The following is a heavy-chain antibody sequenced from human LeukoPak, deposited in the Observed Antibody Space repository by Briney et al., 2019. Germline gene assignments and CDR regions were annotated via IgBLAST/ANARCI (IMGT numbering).Heavy chain of an antibody. CDR2: IWYDGSNK. V-gene: IGHV3-33*01. CDR3: ARSGGLQKFDY. D-gene: IGHD4-11*01. Sequence: GRSLRHSCAASGFTFSSYGMHWVRQAPGKGLEWVAVIWYDGSNKYYADSVKGRFTISRDNSKNTLYLQMNSLRTEDTAVYYCARSGGLQKFDYWGQGTLVTVSS. J-gene: IGHJ4*02. CDR1: GFTFSSYG.